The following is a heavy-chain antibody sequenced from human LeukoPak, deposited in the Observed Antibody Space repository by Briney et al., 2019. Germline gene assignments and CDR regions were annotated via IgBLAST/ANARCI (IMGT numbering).Heavy chain of an antibody. D-gene: IGHD6-6*01. Sequence: AGGSLRLSCAASGFTFSSYAMSWVRQAPGKGLEWVSVISGSGASTYNADSVKGRFTISRDNSKNTLYLQTNSLRAEDTAVYYCAKGVATRPLYYFGYWGQGTLVTVSS. CDR3: AKGVATRPLYYFGY. CDR1: GFTFSSYA. J-gene: IGHJ4*02. CDR2: ISGSGAST. V-gene: IGHV3-23*01.